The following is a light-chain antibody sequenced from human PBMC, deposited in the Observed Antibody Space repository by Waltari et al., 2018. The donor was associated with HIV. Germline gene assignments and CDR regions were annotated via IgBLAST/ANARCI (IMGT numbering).Light chain of an antibody. V-gene: IGLV1-44*01. J-gene: IGLJ3*02. CDR3: AAWDDSLKGV. Sequence: QSVLTQPPSASGTPGQRVTIPCSGSSSNIGSNPVNWYQQPPGTAPKLLMYSNTQRPSGVPVRFSCSKSGTSASLVISGLQSEDEVDYYCAAWDDSLKGVFGGGTKLTVL. CDR1: SSNIGSNP. CDR2: SNT.